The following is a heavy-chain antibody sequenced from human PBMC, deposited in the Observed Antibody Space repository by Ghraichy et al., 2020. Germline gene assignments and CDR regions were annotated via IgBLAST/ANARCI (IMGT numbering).Heavy chain of an antibody. CDR3: AKERVGVKRHAFDI. CDR1: GYTFTGYY. Sequence: ASVKVSCKASGYTFTGYYMHWVRQAPGQGLEWMGWINPNSGGTNYAQKFQGRVTMTRDTSISTAYMELSRLRSDDTAVYYCAKERVGVKRHAFDIWGQGTMVTVSS. J-gene: IGHJ3*02. CDR2: INPNSGGT. D-gene: IGHD1-26*01. V-gene: IGHV1-2*02.